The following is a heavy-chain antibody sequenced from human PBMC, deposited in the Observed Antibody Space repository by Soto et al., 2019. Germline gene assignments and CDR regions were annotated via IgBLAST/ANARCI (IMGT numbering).Heavy chain of an antibody. Sequence: ASVKVSCKASGYTFTGYYMHWVRQAPGQGLEWMGWINPNSGGTNYAQKFQGWVTMTRDTSISTAYMELSRLRSDDTAVYYCARDALPALIVATIGWFDPWGQGTLVTVSS. J-gene: IGHJ5*02. CDR3: ARDALPALIVATIGWFDP. CDR1: GYTFTGYY. D-gene: IGHD5-12*01. CDR2: INPNSGGT. V-gene: IGHV1-2*04.